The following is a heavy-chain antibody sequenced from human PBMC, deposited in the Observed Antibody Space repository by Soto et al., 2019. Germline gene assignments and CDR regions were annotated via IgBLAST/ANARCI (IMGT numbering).Heavy chain of an antibody. CDR3: ARYRREAAAGYTLDY. V-gene: IGHV4-59*01. J-gene: IGHJ4*02. CDR1: GGSISSNY. CDR2: VYNSGST. D-gene: IGHD6-13*01. Sequence: SETLSLTCTVSGGSISSNYWTWVRQPPGKGLEWIGYVYNSGSTNYNPSLKSRVTISEDTSKSQFSLKVNSMTAADTAVYYCARYRREAAAGYTLDYWGQGILVTVSS.